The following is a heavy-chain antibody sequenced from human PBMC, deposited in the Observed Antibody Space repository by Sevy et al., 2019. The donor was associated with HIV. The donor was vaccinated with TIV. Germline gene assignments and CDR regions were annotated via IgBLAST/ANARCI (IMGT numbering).Heavy chain of an antibody. CDR3: SRDFNRLIGVY. CDR1: GFPFGDYT. J-gene: IGHJ4*02. Sequence: GGSLRLSCTTSGFPFGDYTMTWFRQAPGKGLEWVGSIGSKSYGGTTEYAASVKGRFLVSRDDSKSIAYLQMNSLKTEDTAVYYCSRDFNRLIGVYWGQGTLVTVSS. V-gene: IGHV3-49*03. CDR2: IGSKSYGGTT. D-gene: IGHD3-10*01.